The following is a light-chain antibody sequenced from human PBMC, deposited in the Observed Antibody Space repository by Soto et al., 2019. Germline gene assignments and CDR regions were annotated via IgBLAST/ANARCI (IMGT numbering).Light chain of an antibody. CDR3: QQFTSWPLT. Sequence: EIVMTQSPATLSVSPGERATLSCRASQSVSRSLAWYQQKPGQAPRLLIYGASTRATGIPARFSGSGSGTEFTVTISSLQPEDLAVYYCQQFTSWPLTFGGGTKVEIK. J-gene: IGKJ4*01. CDR2: GAS. CDR1: QSVSRS. V-gene: IGKV3-15*01.